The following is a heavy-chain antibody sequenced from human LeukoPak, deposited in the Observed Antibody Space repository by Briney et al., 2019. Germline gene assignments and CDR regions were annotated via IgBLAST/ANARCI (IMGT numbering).Heavy chain of an antibody. J-gene: IGHJ5*02. CDR2: INPNSGGT. D-gene: IGHD3-3*01. Sequence: ASVKVSCKASGYTFTGYYMHWVRQAPGQGLEWMGWINPNSGGTNYAQKFQGRVTMTRDTSISTAYMELSRLRSDDTAVYYCARGRETTLEWLLRYWFDPWGQGTLVTVSS. CDR1: GYTFTGYY. V-gene: IGHV1-2*02. CDR3: ARGRETTLEWLLRYWFDP.